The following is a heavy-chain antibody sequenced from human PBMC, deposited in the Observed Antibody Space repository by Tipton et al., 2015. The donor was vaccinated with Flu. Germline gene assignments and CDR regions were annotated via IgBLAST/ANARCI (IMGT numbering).Heavy chain of an antibody. CDR2: INPNTGST. CDR1: GYLFTDYY. D-gene: IGHD3-9*01. Sequence: QLVQSGAELKKPGASVKVSCKASGYLFTDYYLHWVRQAPGQGLEWMGRINPNTGSTNYAQRFQGRVTLTRDRSISTAHMELSSLRSDDTAVYFGARDRADSTAWLNDYGMDVWGQGTIVIVSS. CDR3: ARDRADSTAWLNDYGMDV. V-gene: IGHV1-2*06. J-gene: IGHJ6*02.